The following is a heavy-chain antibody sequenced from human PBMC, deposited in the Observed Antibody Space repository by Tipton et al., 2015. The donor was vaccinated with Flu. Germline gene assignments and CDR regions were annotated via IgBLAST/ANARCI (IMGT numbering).Heavy chain of an antibody. CDR3: ARLRGYCSSTSCSYYYYYYHMDV. CDR1: GGSISSSSYY. Sequence: TLSLTCTVSGGSISSSSYYWGWIRQPPGKGLEWIGSIYYSGSTYYNPSLKSRVTISVDTSKNQFSLKLSSVTAADTAVYYCARLRGYCSSTSCSYYYYYYHMDVWGKGTTVTVSS. D-gene: IGHD2-2*01. CDR2: IYYSGST. J-gene: IGHJ6*03. V-gene: IGHV4-39*01.